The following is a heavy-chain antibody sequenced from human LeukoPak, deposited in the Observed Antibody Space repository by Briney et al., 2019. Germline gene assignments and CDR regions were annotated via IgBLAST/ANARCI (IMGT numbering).Heavy chain of an antibody. V-gene: IGHV3-23*01. CDR2: ISGSGGST. J-gene: IGHJ4*02. CDR3: AKEPLTYYDFWSGLDLDY. Sequence: GGSLRLSCAASGFTVSSNYMSWVRQAPGKGLEWVSAISGSGGSTYYADSVKGRFTISRDNSKNTLYLQMNSLRAEDTAVYYCAKEPLTYYDFWSGLDLDYWGQGTLVTVSS. D-gene: IGHD3-3*01. CDR1: GFTVSSNY.